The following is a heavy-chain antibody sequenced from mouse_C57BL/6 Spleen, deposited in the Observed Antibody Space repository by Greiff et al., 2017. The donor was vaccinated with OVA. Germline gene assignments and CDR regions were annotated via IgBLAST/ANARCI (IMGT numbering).Heavy chain of an antibody. Sequence: QVQLKQSGAELVKPGASVKISCKASGYAFSSYWMNWVKQRPGKGLEWIGQIYPGDGDTNYNGKFKGKATLTADKSSSTAYMQLSSLTSEDSAVYFCAREGIYDGYYWYFDVWGTGTTVTVSS. V-gene: IGHV1-80*01. D-gene: IGHD2-3*01. J-gene: IGHJ1*03. CDR2: IYPGDGDT. CDR1: GYAFSSYW. CDR3: AREGIYDGYYWYFDV.